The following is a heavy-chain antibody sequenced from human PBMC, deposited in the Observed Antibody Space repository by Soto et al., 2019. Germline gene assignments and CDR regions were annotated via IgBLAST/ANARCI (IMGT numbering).Heavy chain of an antibody. CDR3: ARGGFRGSYDDAFDI. V-gene: IGHV1-46*01. J-gene: IGHJ3*02. CDR2: INPSGGST. D-gene: IGHD3-16*01. Sequence: QVQLVQSGAEVKKPGASVKVSCKASGYTFTSYYMHWVRQAPGQGLEWMGRINPSGGSTSYAQKFQGRVTMNRDTSTSTVYMELSSLRSEDTAVYYCARGGFRGSYDDAFDIWGQGTMVTVSS. CDR1: GYTFTSYY.